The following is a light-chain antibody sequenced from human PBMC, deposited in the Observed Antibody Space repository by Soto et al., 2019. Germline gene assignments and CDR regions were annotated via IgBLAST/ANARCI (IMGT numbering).Light chain of an antibody. CDR1: QDISNY. Sequence: DIQMTQSPSSLSASVGDRVTITCQASQDISNYLNWYQQKPGKAPKLLIYDASNLETGVPSRFSGSGSGTGFTFNISSLQPEDIATYYCQQYDNLPITFGGGTKVEIK. CDR2: DAS. J-gene: IGKJ4*01. V-gene: IGKV1-33*01. CDR3: QQYDNLPIT.